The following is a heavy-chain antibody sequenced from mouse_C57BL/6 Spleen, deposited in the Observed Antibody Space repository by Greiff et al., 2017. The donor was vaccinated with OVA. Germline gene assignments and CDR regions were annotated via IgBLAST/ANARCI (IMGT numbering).Heavy chain of an antibody. CDR1: GFTFSDYG. D-gene: IGHD1-1*01. CDR2: ISSGSSTI. Sequence: EVMLVESGGGLVKPGGSLKLSCAASGFTFSDYGMHWVRQAPEKGLEWVAYISSGSSTIYYADTVKGRFTISRDNAKNTLFLQMTSLRSEDTAMYYCASPYYYGSSFDFDYWGQGTTLTVSS. V-gene: IGHV5-17*01. J-gene: IGHJ2*01. CDR3: ASPYYYGSSFDFDY.